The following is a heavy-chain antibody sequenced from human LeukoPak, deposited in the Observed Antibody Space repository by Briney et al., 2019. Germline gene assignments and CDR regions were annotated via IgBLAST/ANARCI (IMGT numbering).Heavy chain of an antibody. CDR2: IYYIGST. V-gene: IGHV4-59*01. CDR3: ARGSYGDYGLELDY. Sequence: LETLSLTCSLPGVSISSYYWSWIRQPPGKGLEWMGYIYYIGSTNYNPSLKSRVTISVDTSKNQFSLKLSSVTAADTAVYYCARGSYGDYGLELDYWGQGTLVTVSS. J-gene: IGHJ4*02. CDR1: GVSISSYY. D-gene: IGHD4-17*01.